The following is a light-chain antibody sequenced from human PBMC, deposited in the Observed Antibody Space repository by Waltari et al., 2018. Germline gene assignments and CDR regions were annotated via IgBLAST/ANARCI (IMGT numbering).Light chain of an antibody. CDR1: SSNIGAGYD. J-gene: IGLJ2*01. Sequence: QSVLTQPPSVSGAPGQRVAIACTGSSSNIGAGYDVHWYQQVPGKGPKLLTYGVHTRPLGVPDRFSCSQSGTSASLAITGLQAEDEADYYCQSYDTCLSVVFGGGTKLTVL. CDR3: QSYDTCLSVV. V-gene: IGLV1-40*01. CDR2: GVH.